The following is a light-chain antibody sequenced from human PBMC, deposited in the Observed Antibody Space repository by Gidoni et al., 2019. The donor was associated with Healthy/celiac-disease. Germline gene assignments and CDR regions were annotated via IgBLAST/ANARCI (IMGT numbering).Light chain of an antibody. CDR3: QQSYSFT. CDR1: QSIISY. J-gene: IGKJ3*01. V-gene: IGKV1-39*01. CDR2: AAS. Sequence: DIQMTQSPSSLSASVGDRVTITCRASQSIISYLNWYQQKPGKAPKLLIYAASSLQSGVPSRFSGSGSGTDFTLTISSLQPEDFATYYCQQSYSFTFGPGTKVDIK.